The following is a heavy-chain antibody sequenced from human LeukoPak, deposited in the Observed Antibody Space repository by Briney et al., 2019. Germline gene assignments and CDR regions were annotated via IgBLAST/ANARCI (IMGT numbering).Heavy chain of an antibody. CDR3: AREAWAVAGNSLSSLDAFDI. V-gene: IGHV3-74*01. D-gene: IGHD6-19*01. CDR1: GFTFSSYW. CDR2: INSDGSST. J-gene: IGHJ3*02. Sequence: PGGSLRLSCAASGFTFSSYWMHWVRQAPGKGLVWVSRINSDGSSTSYADSVKGRFTISRDNAKNTLYLQMNSLRAEDTAVYYCAREAWAVAGNSLSSLDAFDIWGQGTMVTVSS.